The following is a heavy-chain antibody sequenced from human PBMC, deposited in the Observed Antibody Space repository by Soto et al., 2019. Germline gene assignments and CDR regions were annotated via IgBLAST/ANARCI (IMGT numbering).Heavy chain of an antibody. CDR2: ISGSGSTT. J-gene: IGHJ4*02. Sequence: EVQLLESGGGLVQPGGSLRLSCAASGLTFSGYGMSWVRQAPGTGLEWVSAISGSGSTTYYAASVKGRFTISRDDFKNILFLQMNSLRAEDTAVYYCVTRSRGLQSSPPRLDSWGQGTLVTVSS. D-gene: IGHD4-4*01. V-gene: IGHV3-23*01. CDR3: VTRSRGLQSSPPRLDS. CDR1: GLTFSGYG.